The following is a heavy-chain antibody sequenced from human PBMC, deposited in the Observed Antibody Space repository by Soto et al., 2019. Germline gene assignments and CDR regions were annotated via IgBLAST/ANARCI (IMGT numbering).Heavy chain of an antibody. J-gene: IGHJ4*02. Sequence: EVQLLESGGGLVQPGGSLRLSCAASGFSFSSYAMSWVRQAPGKGLEWVSAISGNGGTTYYADSVKGRFTISRDNSKNTLYLHMTSLRAEDTAVYYCAKEPLAQGSGWYADYCGKGPLVTVSS. CDR1: GFSFSSYA. D-gene: IGHD6-19*01. CDR3: AKEPLAQGSGWYADY. V-gene: IGHV3-23*01. CDR2: ISGNGGTT.